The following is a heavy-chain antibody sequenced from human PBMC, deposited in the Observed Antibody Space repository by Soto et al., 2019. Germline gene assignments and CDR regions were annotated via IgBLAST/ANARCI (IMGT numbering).Heavy chain of an antibody. Sequence: SETLSLTCTVSGGSVSSYYWSWIRQPPGKGLEWIGYIYYSGSTNYNPSLKSRVTISVDTSKNQFSLKLSSVTAADTAVYYCARELRYFDGAWVKGQTPAYFDYWAREPWSPSPQ. CDR2: IYYSGST. CDR1: GGSVSSYY. J-gene: IGHJ4*02. D-gene: IGHD3-9*01. CDR3: ARELRYFDGAWVKGQTPAYFDY. V-gene: IGHV4-59*02.